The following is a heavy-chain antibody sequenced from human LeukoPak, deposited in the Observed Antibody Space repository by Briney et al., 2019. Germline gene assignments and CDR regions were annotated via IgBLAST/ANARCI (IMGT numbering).Heavy chain of an antibody. V-gene: IGHV4-31*03. D-gene: IGHD3-9*01. CDR1: GGSISSGDYY. J-gene: IGHJ4*02. Sequence: SETLSLTCTVSGGSISSGDYYWGWIRQLPGKGLEWIGYIYYSGRTYYNPSLKSRLTISIDTSKNQFSLSLKSVTAADTAVYYCATGPPYYDILDWGQGTLVTVSS. CDR2: IYYSGRT. CDR3: ATGPPYYDILD.